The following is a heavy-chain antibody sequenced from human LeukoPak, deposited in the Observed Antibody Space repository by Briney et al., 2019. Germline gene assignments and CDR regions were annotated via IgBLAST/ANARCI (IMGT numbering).Heavy chain of an antibody. CDR2: IIPIFGTA. Sequence: GASVKVSCKASGGTFSSYAISWVRLAPGQGLEWMGGIIPIFGTANYAQKFQGRVTITADESTSTAYMELSSLRSEDTAVYYCARALVAAPYYYGMDVWGQGTTVTVSS. CDR1: GGTFSSYA. D-gene: IGHD2-2*01. V-gene: IGHV1-69*13. J-gene: IGHJ6*02. CDR3: ARALVAAPYYYGMDV.